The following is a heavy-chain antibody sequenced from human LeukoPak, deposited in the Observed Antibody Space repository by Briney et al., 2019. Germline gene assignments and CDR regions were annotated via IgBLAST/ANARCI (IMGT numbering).Heavy chain of an antibody. CDR3: ASLVNNWNDDNWFDP. V-gene: IGHV4-30-2*02. CDR1: GGSISSGGYS. Sequence: SQTLSLTCAVSGGSISSGGYSWSWIRQPPGKGLEWIGYIYHSGSTYYNPSLKSRVTISVDRSKNQFSLKLSSVTAADTAVYYCASLVNNWNDDNWFDPWGQGTLVTVSS. CDR2: IYHSGST. J-gene: IGHJ5*02. D-gene: IGHD1-1*01.